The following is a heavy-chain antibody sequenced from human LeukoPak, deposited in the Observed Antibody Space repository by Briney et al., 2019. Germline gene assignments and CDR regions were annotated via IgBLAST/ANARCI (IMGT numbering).Heavy chain of an antibody. D-gene: IGHD2-2*01. CDR2: IRSKAYGGTT. V-gene: IGHV3-49*04. CDR3: TRMPRDYYYYMDV. J-gene: IGHJ6*03. Sequence: GGSLRLSCTASEFNFGDYAMSWVRQAPGKGLEWVGFIRSKAYGGTTEYAASVKGRFTISRDDSKSIAYLQMNSLKTEDTAVYYCTRMPRDYYYYMDVWGKGTTVTASS. CDR1: EFNFGDYA.